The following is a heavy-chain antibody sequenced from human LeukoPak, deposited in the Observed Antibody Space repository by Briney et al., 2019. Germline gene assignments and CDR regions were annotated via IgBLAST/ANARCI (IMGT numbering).Heavy chain of an antibody. CDR3: ARSIGGIAGAGGSFDY. CDR2: IIPILGIA. CDR1: GGTFSSYA. J-gene: IGHJ4*02. D-gene: IGHD6-19*01. Sequence: SVKVSCKASGGTFSSYAISWVRQAPGQGLEWMGRIIPILGIANYAQKFQGRVTITADKSTSTAYMELSSLRSEDTAVYYCARSIGGIAGAGGSFDYWGQGTLVTVSS. V-gene: IGHV1-69*04.